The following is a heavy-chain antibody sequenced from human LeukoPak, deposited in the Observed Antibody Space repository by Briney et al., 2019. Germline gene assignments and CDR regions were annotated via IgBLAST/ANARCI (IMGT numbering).Heavy chain of an antibody. J-gene: IGHJ5*02. D-gene: IGHD5-24*01. Sequence: SQTLSLTCAISGDSVSRNSAAWNWIRQSPSRGLEWLGRTYYRSKWYNDYAVSVESRITINPDTSKNRFSLQLNSVTPGDTAVYYCARADGDRDGYNFWFDPWGQGTLVTVSS. V-gene: IGHV6-1*01. CDR3: ARADGDRDGYNFWFDP. CDR2: TYYRSKWYN. CDR1: GDSVSRNSAA.